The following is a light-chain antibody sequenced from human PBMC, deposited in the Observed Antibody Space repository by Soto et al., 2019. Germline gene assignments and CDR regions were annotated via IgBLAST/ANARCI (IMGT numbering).Light chain of an antibody. CDR2: AAS. CDR3: QQLDILPLT. Sequence: DIQMTQSPSSLSASVGDRVTITCRASQGISRWLAWYQKKPGRAPKLLIYAASSLQSGVPVRFSGSGSGTDFTLSISSLEPEDVTTYFCQQLDILPLTFGQGRLLEVK. V-gene: IGKV1-12*01. J-gene: IGKJ5*01. CDR1: QGISRW.